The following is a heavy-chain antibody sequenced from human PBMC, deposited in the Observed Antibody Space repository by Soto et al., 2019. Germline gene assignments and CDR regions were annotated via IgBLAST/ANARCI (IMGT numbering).Heavy chain of an antibody. V-gene: IGHV6-1*01. CDR2: TYYRSKWYN. CDR3: ARGDIVVVPAATYNWFDP. D-gene: IGHD2-2*01. CDR1: GDSVSSNSAA. Sequence: PSQTLSLTCAISGDSVSSNSAAWNWNRQSPSRGLEWLGRTYYRSKWYNDYAVSVKSRITINPDTSKNQFSLQLNSVTPEDTAVYYCARGDIVVVPAATYNWFDPWGQGTLVTVSS. J-gene: IGHJ5*02.